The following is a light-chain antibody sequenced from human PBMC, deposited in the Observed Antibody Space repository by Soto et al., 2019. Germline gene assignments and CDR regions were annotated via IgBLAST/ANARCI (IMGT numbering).Light chain of an antibody. J-gene: IGKJ1*01. CDR2: GAS. Sequence: EIVMTQSPATLSVSPGERATLSFRASQSVNSNLAWYQQKPGQAPRLLIYGASTRATGIPARFSGSGSGTEFTLTISSLQSEDFAVYYCQQYGDSPQTFGQGTKVDIK. CDR3: QQYGDSPQT. CDR1: QSVNSN. V-gene: IGKV3-15*01.